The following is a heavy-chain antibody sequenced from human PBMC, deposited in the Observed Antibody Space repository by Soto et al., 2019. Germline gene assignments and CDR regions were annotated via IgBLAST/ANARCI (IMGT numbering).Heavy chain of an antibody. CDR1: GYFFTSYG. V-gene: IGHV1-18*04. Sequence: ASVKVSCKASGYFFTSYGITWVRQAPGQGLEWMGWISPYNGNTKYAQNFQGRVTMTTDTSTSTAYMEVRRLRSDDPAVYYCARDFGPALSAPGAVFDYWGQGTLVTVSS. J-gene: IGHJ4*02. D-gene: IGHD3-16*01. CDR3: ARDFGPALSAPGAVFDY. CDR2: ISPYNGNT.